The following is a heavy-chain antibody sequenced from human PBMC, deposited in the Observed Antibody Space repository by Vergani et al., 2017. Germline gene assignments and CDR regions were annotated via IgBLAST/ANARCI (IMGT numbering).Heavy chain of an antibody. CDR3: VRDVRVSRT. Sequence: QVQLVESGGGVVQPGGSLRLSCAASGFTFNAYGMHWVRQAPGKGLEWLSFIRYDGRNKYYADSVKGRFTISKDNAKNSLYLDMSSLRAEDTAVYYCVRDVRVSRTWGQGTLVAVSS. CDR2: IRYDGRNK. J-gene: IGHJ3*01. V-gene: IGHV3-30*02. CDR1: GFTFNAYG.